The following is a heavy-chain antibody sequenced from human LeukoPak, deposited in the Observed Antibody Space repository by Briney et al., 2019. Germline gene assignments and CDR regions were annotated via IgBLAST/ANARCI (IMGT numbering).Heavy chain of an antibody. CDR1: GASISSGSYY. J-gene: IGHJ4*02. CDR2: IYYSGST. D-gene: IGHD5-18*01. V-gene: IGHV4-39*01. CDR3: ARQPAMAPFDY. Sequence: SETLSLTCTVSGASISSGSYYWGWIRQPPGKGLEWIGSIYYSGSTYYNPSLKSRVTISVDTSKNQFSLKLSSVTAADTAVYYCARQPAMAPFDYWGQGTLVTVSS.